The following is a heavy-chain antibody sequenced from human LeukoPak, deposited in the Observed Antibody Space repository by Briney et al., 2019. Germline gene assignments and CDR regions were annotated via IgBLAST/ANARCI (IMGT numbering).Heavy chain of an antibody. CDR1: GYTFTGYY. CDR3: ARAPADYGDYGHYFDY. V-gene: IGHV1-2*02. CDR2: TNPNSGGT. Sequence: ASVKVSCKASGYTFTGYYMHWVRQAPGQGLEWMGWTNPNSGGTNYAQKFQGRVTMTRDTSISTAYMELSRLRSGDTAVYYCARAPADYGDYGHYFDYWGQGTLVTVSS. D-gene: IGHD4-17*01. J-gene: IGHJ4*02.